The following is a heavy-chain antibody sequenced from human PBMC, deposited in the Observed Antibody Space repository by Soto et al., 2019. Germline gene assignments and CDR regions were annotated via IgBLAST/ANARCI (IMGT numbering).Heavy chain of an antibody. V-gene: IGHV4-34*01. J-gene: IGHJ4*02. CDR2: IDHRGSA. CDR1: GGSFSGYY. D-gene: IGHD2-21*01. Sequence: QVQLQQWGPGLLKPSETLSLACAVYGGSFSGYYWSWIRHPPGKGLEWIGEIDHRGSANYNPSLKSRVTLSVDTSKNQFSLKLTAVAAADTAVYYCARRGGGNYPHYFDYWGQGTPLTVSS. CDR3: ARRGGGNYPHYFDY.